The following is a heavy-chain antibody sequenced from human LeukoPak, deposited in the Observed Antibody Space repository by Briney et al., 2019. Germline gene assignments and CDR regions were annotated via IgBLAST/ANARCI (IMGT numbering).Heavy chain of an antibody. CDR2: IYYSGST. Sequence: PSETLSLTCTVSGGSISSYYWSWIRQPPGKGLEWIGYIYYSGSTNYNPSLKSRVTISVDTSKNQFSLKLSSVTAAVTAVYYCARETYGMDVWGKGITVTVSS. CDR1: GGSISSYY. V-gene: IGHV4-59*01. CDR3: ARETYGMDV. J-gene: IGHJ6*04.